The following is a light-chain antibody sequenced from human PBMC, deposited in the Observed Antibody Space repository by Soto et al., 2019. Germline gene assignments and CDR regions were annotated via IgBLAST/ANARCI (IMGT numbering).Light chain of an antibody. CDR2: KIP. J-gene: IGKJ1*01. CDR3: LQATHSPWA. Sequence: DIVMTQTPLSSPVTLGQPASISCRSSQSLVHSDGNTHLSWLQQSPGQPPRLLIYKIPNRFSGVPDRFSGSGAGTDFTLKITRVEAEDVGVYYCLQATHSPWAFGQGTKVEIK. CDR1: QSLVHSDGNTH. V-gene: IGKV2-24*01.